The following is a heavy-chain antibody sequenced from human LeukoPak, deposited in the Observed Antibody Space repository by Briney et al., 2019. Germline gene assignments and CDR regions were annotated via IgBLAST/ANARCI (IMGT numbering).Heavy chain of an antibody. J-gene: IGHJ3*02. Sequence: PSETLSLTCTVSGGSISSYYWSWIRQPPGKGLEWIGYIYYSGSTNYNPSLKSRVTISVDTSKNQFSLKLSSVTAADTAVYYCARDRRREYQLPQLQDDAFDIWGQGTMVTVSS. V-gene: IGHV4-59*01. CDR2: IYYSGST. CDR1: GGSISSYY. CDR3: ARDRRREYQLPQLQDDAFDI. D-gene: IGHD2-2*01.